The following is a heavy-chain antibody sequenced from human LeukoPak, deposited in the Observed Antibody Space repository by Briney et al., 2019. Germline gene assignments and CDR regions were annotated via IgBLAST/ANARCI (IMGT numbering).Heavy chain of an antibody. Sequence: PGGSLRLSCAASGFTFSSYEMNWVRQAPGKGLEWVSYISSSGSTIYYADSVKGRFTISRDNAKNSLYLQMNGLRAEDTAVYYCARDASGRYFDYWGQGTLVTVSS. CDR3: ARDASGRYFDY. CDR1: GFTFSSYE. J-gene: IGHJ4*02. V-gene: IGHV3-48*03. CDR2: ISSSGSTI.